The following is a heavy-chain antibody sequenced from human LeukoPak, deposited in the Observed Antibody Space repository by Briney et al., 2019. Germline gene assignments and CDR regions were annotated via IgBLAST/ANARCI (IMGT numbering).Heavy chain of an antibody. CDR2: MNPNSGDT. V-gene: IGHV1-8*01. CDR1: DYTFTSYD. J-gene: IGHJ4*02. Sequence: ASVKVSCKASDYTFTSYDINWVRQATGQGLEWMGWMNPNSGDTGYAQKFQGRVTMTRDTSISTAYMELSNLKFEDTAVYYCARGTPSGWHGAVYWGQGTLVTVSS. CDR3: ARGTPSGWHGAVY. D-gene: IGHD6-19*01.